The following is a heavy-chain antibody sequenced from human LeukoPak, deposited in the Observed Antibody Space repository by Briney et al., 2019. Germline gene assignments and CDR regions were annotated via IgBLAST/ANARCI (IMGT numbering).Heavy chain of an antibody. D-gene: IGHD3-22*01. CDR2: IRWNSNRI. CDR3: AKDMPDYYESSSLTYSFDS. J-gene: IGHJ4*02. V-gene: IGHV3-9*01. Sequence: GGSLRLSCSASGFTFDEYAMHWGRQAPGKGLEWVSSIRWNSNRIDYADSVKGRFTISRENAKNSVYLQMNSLRAEDTALYYCAKDMPDYYESSSLTYSFDSWGQGTLVTVSS. CDR1: GFTFDEYA.